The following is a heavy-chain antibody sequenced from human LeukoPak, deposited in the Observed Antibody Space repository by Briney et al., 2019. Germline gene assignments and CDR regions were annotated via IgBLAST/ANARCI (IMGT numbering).Heavy chain of an antibody. D-gene: IGHD5-18*01. J-gene: IGHJ4*02. Sequence: GGSLRLSCAASGFTFSSYSMNWVRQAPGKGLEWVSFISSSSSYIYYADSVKGRFTISRDNAKNSLYLQTNSLRAEDTAVYYCARDRGYSYGHDYWGQGTLVTVSS. V-gene: IGHV3-21*01. CDR2: ISSSSSYI. CDR3: ARDRGYSYGHDY. CDR1: GFTFSSYS.